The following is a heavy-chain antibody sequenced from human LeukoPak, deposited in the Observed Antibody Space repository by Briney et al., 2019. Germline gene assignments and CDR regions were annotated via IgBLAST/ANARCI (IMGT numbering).Heavy chain of an antibody. CDR1: GFTFSSYD. CDR3: ARDPSWVREMGYFQH. D-gene: IGHD1-26*01. Sequence: QPGGSLRLSCAASGFTFSSYDMHWVRQATGKGLEWVSAIGTAGDTYYPGSVKGRFTISRENAKNSLYLQMNSLRAGDTAVYYCARDPSWVREMGYFQHWGQGTLVTVSS. J-gene: IGHJ1*01. CDR2: IGTAGDT. V-gene: IGHV3-13*01.